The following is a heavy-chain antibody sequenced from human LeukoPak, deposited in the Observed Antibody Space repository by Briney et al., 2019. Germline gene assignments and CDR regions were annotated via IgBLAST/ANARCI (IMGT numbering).Heavy chain of an antibody. CDR2: IIPIFGTA. CDR1: GGTFSSYA. CDR3: ARGFGYCSGGSCYDEYYFDY. V-gene: IGHV1-69*13. D-gene: IGHD2-15*01. Sequence: SVKVSCKASGGTFSSYAISWARQAPGQGLEWMGGIIPIFGTANYAQKFQGRVTITADESTSTAYMELSSLRSEDTAVYYCARGFGYCSGGSCYDEYYFDYWGQGTLVTVSS. J-gene: IGHJ4*02.